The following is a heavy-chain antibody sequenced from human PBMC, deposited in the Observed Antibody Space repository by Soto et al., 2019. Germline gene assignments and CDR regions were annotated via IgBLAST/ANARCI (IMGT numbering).Heavy chain of an antibody. V-gene: IGHV3-23*01. D-gene: IGHD3-10*01. J-gene: IGHJ4*02. CDR3: AKDGFLLWFGEFPYFDY. CDR1: GFTFSSYA. CDR2: ISGSGGST. Sequence: GGPLKLSCAASGFTFSSYAISWVRQAPGKGLEWVSAISGSGGSTYYEDSVKGRFTISRDNSKNTLYLQMNRLRAEDTAVYYCAKDGFLLWFGEFPYFDYWGQGTLVTVSS.